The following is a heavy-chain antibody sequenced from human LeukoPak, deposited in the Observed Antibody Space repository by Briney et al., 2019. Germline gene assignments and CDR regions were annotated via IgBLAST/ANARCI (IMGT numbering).Heavy chain of an antibody. J-gene: IGHJ4*02. CDR1: GFTFSSYS. Sequence: GGSLRLSCAASGFTFSSYSMNWVRQAPGKGLEWVSSISSSSSSYIYYADSVKGRFTISRDNAKNSLYLQMNSLRAEDTAVYYCARVEQQAFFDYWGQGTLVTVSS. CDR2: ISSSSSSYI. V-gene: IGHV3-21*01. D-gene: IGHD6-13*01. CDR3: ARVEQQAFFDY.